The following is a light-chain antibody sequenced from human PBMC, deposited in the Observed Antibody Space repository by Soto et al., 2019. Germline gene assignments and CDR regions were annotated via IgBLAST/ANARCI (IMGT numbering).Light chain of an antibody. Sequence: DIQMTQSPTCLSASVADRVTINCRASQSISSYLNWYQQRPGGAPKLLVYAASTLPSGVPARFSGSGSGTEFTLTIGRLQPEDFAVYYCQQCDNTRRTFGQGTKVDIK. CDR3: QQCDNTRRT. CDR1: QSISSY. CDR2: AAS. V-gene: IGKV1-39*01. J-gene: IGKJ1*01.